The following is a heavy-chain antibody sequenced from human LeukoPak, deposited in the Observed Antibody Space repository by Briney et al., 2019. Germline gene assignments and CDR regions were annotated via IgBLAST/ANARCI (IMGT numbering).Heavy chain of an antibody. CDR2: ISSSSSYI. CDR3: ARGQPYYYDSSGTDY. CDR1: GFTFSSYS. D-gene: IGHD3-22*01. Sequence: PGGSLRLSCAASGFTFSSYSMNWVRQAPGKGLEWVSSISSSSSYIYYADSVKGRFTISRDNAKNTLYLQMNSLRAEDTAVYYCARGQPYYYDSSGTDYWGQGTLVTVSS. V-gene: IGHV3-21*01. J-gene: IGHJ4*02.